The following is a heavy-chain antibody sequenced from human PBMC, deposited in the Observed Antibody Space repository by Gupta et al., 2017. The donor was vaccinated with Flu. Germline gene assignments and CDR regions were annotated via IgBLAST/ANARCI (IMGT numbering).Heavy chain of an antibody. CDR2: IYWNDDK. V-gene: IGHV2-5*01. D-gene: IGHD3-16*01. J-gene: IGHJ6*02. CDR3: AHRRTYDYVWGSEGYGMDV. Sequence: GKALEWLALIYWNDDKRYSPSLKSRLTITKDTSKNQVVLTMTNMDPVDTATYYCAHRRTYDYVWGSEGYGMDVWGQGTTVTVSS.